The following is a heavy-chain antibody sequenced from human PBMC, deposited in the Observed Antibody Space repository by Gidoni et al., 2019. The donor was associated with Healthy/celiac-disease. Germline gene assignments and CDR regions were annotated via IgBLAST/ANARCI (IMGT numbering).Heavy chain of an antibody. Sequence: EVQLLESGGGLVQPGGYLRLSCAASGLTFSSYAMCWVSQARGKGLEWVSAISGSGGSTYYAESVKGRFTISRDNSKNTLYLQMNSLRAEDTAVDYCATSPGGTPEVCYWGQGTLVTVSS. CDR3: ATSPGGTPEVCY. J-gene: IGHJ4*02. CDR2: ISGSGGST. D-gene: IGHD1-26*01. CDR1: GLTFSSYA. V-gene: IGHV3-23*01.